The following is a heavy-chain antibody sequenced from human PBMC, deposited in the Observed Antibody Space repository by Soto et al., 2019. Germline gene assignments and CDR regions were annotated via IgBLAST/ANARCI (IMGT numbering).Heavy chain of an antibody. CDR2: FDPEDGET. J-gene: IGHJ4*02. D-gene: IGHD1-26*01. Sequence: XSVQVSCKVSGYTLTELSMHWVRQAPGKGLEWMGGFDPEDGETIYAQKFQGRVTMTEDTSTDTAYMELSSLRSEDTAVYYFATDQRSGSYYWGQGTLVTASS. V-gene: IGHV1-24*01. CDR1: GYTLTELS. CDR3: ATDQRSGSYY.